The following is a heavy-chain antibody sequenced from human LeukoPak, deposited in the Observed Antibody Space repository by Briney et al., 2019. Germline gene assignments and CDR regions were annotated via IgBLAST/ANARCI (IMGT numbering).Heavy chain of an antibody. Sequence: SETLSLTCTVSGGSISSSSYYWGWIRQPPGRGLGWIGSIYYSGSTYYNPSLKSRVTISVDTSKNQFSLKLSSVTAADTAVYYCARWNPEYSSSGGYDAFDIWGQGTMVTVSS. CDR1: GGSISSSSYY. J-gene: IGHJ3*02. CDR2: IYYSGST. CDR3: ARWNPEYSSSGGYDAFDI. V-gene: IGHV4-39*01. D-gene: IGHD6-6*01.